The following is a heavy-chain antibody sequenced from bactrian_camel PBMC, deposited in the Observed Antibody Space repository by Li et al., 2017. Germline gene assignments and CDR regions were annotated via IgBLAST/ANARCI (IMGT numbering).Heavy chain of an antibody. Sequence: VQLVESGGGLVQPGGSLRLSCVASGFRFTNARMSWVRQAPGKGLEWVSAINSDGASTFYAGSVKGRFTISRDNAKNTLYLQLNCLKTEDTAMYYCAKGVTVVGQGTQVTVS. V-gene: IGHV3S40*01. J-gene: IGHJ4*01. D-gene: IGHD6*01. CDR1: GFRFTNAR. CDR2: INSDGAST.